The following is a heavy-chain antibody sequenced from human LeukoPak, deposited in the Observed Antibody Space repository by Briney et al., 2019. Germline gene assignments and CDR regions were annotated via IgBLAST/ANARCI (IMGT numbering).Heavy chain of an antibody. D-gene: IGHD3-22*01. CDR2: ILYDGSYK. J-gene: IGHJ4*02. CDR1: GFTFSNYG. CDR3: VKDVHSGGYPGGGYFDY. V-gene: IGHV3-30*18. Sequence: GGSLRLSCAASGFTFSNYGMHWVRQAPGKGLEWVAVILYDGSYKYHADSVKGRFSISRDNYKNTLSVQMNSLRAEDTAMYFCVKDVHSGGYPGGGYFDYWGQGTLVTVSS.